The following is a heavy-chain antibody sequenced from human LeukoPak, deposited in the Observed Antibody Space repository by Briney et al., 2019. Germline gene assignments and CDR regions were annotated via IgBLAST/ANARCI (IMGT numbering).Heavy chain of an antibody. J-gene: IGHJ5*02. CDR1: GDSISNDGYY. CDR3: ARYHGSGRWFDP. Sequence: PSEILSLTCTVSGDSISNDGYYWTWIRQHPGRGLEWIGYIYYSGTTYYNPSLKSRVTISVDTSKSQFSLILTSVTAADTAVYYCARYHGSGRWFDPWGQGTLVTVSS. CDR2: IYYSGTT. D-gene: IGHD3-10*01. V-gene: IGHV4-31*03.